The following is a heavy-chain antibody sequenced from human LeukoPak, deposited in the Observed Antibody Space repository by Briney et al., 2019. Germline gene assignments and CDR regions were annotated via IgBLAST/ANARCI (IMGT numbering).Heavy chain of an antibody. Sequence: PGGSLRLSCAASGFTFSSYDMHWVRQAPGKGLEWVAVIWYDGSNKYYADSVKGRFTISRDNSKNTLYLQMNSLRAEDTAVYYCARGAVAVYAFDIWGQGTMVTVSS. CDR1: GFTFSSYD. V-gene: IGHV3-33*01. CDR2: IWYDGSNK. J-gene: IGHJ3*02. CDR3: ARGAVAVYAFDI. D-gene: IGHD6-19*01.